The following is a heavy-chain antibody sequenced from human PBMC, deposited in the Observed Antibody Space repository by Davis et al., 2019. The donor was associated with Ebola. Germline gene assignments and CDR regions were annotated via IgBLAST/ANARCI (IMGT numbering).Heavy chain of an antibody. J-gene: IGHJ4*02. D-gene: IGHD1-14*01. V-gene: IGHV3-73*01. Sequence: GESLKISCAASGFTFSSYAMSWVRQAPGKGLEWVGRIRSKANSYATAYAASVKGRFTISRDDSKNTAYLQMNSLKTEDTAVYYCHAGFDYWGQGTLVTVSS. CDR3: HAGFDY. CDR2: IRSKANSYAT. CDR1: GFTFSSYA.